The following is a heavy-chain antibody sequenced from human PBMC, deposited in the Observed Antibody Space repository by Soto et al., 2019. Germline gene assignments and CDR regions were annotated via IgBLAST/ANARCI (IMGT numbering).Heavy chain of an antibody. Sequence: QVPLVQSGAEVKKPGAPVKVSCKPSGYTFTTYVTTWVRQAPGNGLEWMGWTNGYNGNTNYAQKLQGRVTMTTDTSTSTAYMELRSLRSYETAVYYCARDPVAGTYFDYWCQGTLVSVSS. CDR2: TNGYNGNT. J-gene: IGHJ4*02. V-gene: IGHV1-18*01. CDR3: ARDPVAGTYFDY. CDR1: GYTFTTYV. D-gene: IGHD6-19*01.